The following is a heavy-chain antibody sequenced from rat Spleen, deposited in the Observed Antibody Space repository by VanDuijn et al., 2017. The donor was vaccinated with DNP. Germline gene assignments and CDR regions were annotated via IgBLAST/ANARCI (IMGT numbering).Heavy chain of an antibody. CDR3: SRHGYSSYRFAY. CDR1: GFSFRDYD. J-gene: IGHJ2*01. V-gene: IGHV5-7*01. D-gene: IGHD1-2*01. CDR2: INYDGSST. Sequence: EVQLVESGGGLVQPGRSLKLSCVASGFSFRDYDMAWVRQAPSMGLEWVAIINYDGSSTSYRDSVKGRFAISRDNAKRILYLQMDSLRSEDTATYYCSRHGYSSYRFAYWGQGLMVTVSS.